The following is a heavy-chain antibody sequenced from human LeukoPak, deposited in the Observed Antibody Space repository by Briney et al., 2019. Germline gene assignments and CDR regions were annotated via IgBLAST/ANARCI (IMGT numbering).Heavy chain of an antibody. CDR3: ASYSGTYSAFEI. J-gene: IGHJ3*02. V-gene: IGHV4-4*02. CDR2: IYHSGST. Sequence: PSETLFLTCAVSGGSISISNWWSWVRQPPGKGLVWIGEIYHSGSTNYNPSLKSRVTISADKPKNQFSLKLGSARAADTAVCYCASYSGTYSAFEIWGQGTQVTVSS. D-gene: IGHD1-26*01. CDR1: GGSISISNW.